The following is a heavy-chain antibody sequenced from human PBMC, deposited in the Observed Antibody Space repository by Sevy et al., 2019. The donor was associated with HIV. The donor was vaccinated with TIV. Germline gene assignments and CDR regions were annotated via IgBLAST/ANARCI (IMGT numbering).Heavy chain of an antibody. Sequence: GGSLRLSCAASGFTFSSYAMSWVRQAPGKGLEWVSPISGSGGSTYYADSVKGRFTISRDNSKNTLYLQMNSLRAEDTAVYYCANSMVRGVKDDYWGQGTLVTVSS. CDR2: ISGSGGST. CDR1: GFTFSSYA. J-gene: IGHJ4*02. CDR3: ANSMVRGVKDDY. D-gene: IGHD3-10*01. V-gene: IGHV3-23*01.